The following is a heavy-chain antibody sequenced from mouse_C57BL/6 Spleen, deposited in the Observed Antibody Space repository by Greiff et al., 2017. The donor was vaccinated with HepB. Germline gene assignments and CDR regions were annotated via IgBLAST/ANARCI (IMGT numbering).Heavy chain of an antibody. CDR2: ISSGSSTI. CDR3: ARRVVATEYYAMDY. D-gene: IGHD1-1*01. V-gene: IGHV5-17*01. J-gene: IGHJ4*01. CDR1: GFTFSDYG. Sequence: EVQGVESGGGLVKPGGSLKLSCAASGFTFSDYGMHWVRQAPEKGLEWVAYISSGSSTIYYADTVKGRFTISRDNAKNTLFLQMTSLRSEDTAMYYCARRVVATEYYAMDYWGQGTSVTVSS.